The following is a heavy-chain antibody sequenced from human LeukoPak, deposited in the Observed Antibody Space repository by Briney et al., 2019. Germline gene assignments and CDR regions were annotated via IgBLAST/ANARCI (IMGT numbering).Heavy chain of an antibody. CDR1: GFTFSSYW. Sequence: GGSLRLSCAASGFTFSSYWMHWVRQAPGKGLVWVSRINSDGSSTSYADSVKGRFTISRDNSKDTLYLQMNSLRVEDTAVYHCAKDVLRSYYDNSGYFDYWGQGTLVTVSS. V-gene: IGHV3-74*01. CDR2: INSDGSST. D-gene: IGHD3-22*01. CDR3: AKDVLRSYYDNSGYFDY. J-gene: IGHJ4*02.